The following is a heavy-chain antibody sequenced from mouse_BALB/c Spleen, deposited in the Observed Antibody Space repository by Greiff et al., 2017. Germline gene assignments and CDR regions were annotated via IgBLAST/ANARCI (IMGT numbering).Heavy chain of an antibody. Sequence: EVQVVESGGGLVKPGGSLKLSCAASGFAFSSYDMSWVRQTPEKRLEWVAYISSGGGSTYYPDTVKGRFTISRDNAKNTLYLQMSSLKSEDTAMYYCARHGGLRYYYAMDYWGQGTSVTVAS. CDR3: ARHGGLRYYYAMDY. D-gene: IGHD2-4*01. CDR2: ISSGGGST. J-gene: IGHJ4*01. V-gene: IGHV5-12-1*01. CDR1: GFAFSSYD.